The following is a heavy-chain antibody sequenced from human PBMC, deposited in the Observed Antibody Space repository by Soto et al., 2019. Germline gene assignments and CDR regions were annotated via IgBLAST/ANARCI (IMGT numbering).Heavy chain of an antibody. CDR1: GDTFSRNA. CDR3: ARDRHDFGDYVRPPA. J-gene: IGHJ5*02. CDR2: IIPIFGST. V-gene: IGHV1-69*01. Sequence: QVQLVQSGAEVKKPGSSVKVSCKASGDTFSRNAFNWVRQAPGQGLEWMGGIIPIFGSTNYAQKFQGRLTMTADESSRTAYMERSRLSSDDTALYFCARDRHDFGDYVRPPAWGQGTLVIVSS. D-gene: IGHD4-17*01.